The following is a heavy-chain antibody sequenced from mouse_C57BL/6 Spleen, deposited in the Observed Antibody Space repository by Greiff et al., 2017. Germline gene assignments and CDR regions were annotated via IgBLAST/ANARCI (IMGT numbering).Heavy chain of an antibody. CDR3: ARSQLGFAY. CDR1: GFTFSSYA. D-gene: IGHD4-1*02. V-gene: IGHV5-4*03. Sequence: EVKLVESGGGLVKPGGSLKLSCAASGFTFSSYAMSWVRQTPEKRLEWVATISDGGSYTYYPDNVKGRFTISRDNAKNNLYLQMSHLKSEDTAMYYCARSQLGFAYWGQGTLVTVAA. J-gene: IGHJ3*01. CDR2: ISDGGSYT.